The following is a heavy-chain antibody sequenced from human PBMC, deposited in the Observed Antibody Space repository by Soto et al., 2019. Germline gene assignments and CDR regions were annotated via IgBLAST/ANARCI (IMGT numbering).Heavy chain of an antibody. V-gene: IGHV3-23*01. CDR1: GFTFSSYA. CDR3: ANPGCVVVPAASNWFDP. CDR2: ISGSGGST. Sequence: EVQLLESGGGLVQPGGSLRLSCAASGFTFSSYAMSWVRRAPGKGLEWVSAISGSGGSTYYADSVKGRFTISRDNSKNPLYRQMNSLRSEDTAVYYCANPGCVVVPAASNWFDPWGQGTLVTVSS. D-gene: IGHD2-2*01. J-gene: IGHJ5*02.